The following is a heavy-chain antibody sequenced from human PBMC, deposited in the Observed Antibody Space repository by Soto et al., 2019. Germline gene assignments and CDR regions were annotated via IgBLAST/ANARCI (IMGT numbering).Heavy chain of an antibody. D-gene: IGHD2-8*01. Sequence: QVQLVQSGAEVKKPGSSVKVSCKASGDVFRSYGINWVRQAPGQGLGWMGGTIPISGQTNYDQKFQGRVAITADESTDTVYMELSRLRSEDTAVYFCARVRCFNGLCHTADYGMDVWGQGTTVTVSS. CDR1: GDVFRSYG. CDR2: TIPISGQT. J-gene: IGHJ6*02. V-gene: IGHV1-69*01. CDR3: ARVRCFNGLCHTADYGMDV.